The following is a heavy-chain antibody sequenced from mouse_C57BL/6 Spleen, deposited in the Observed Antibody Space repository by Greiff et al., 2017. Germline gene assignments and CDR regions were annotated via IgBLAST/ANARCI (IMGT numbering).Heavy chain of an antibody. Sequence: EVQLQESGPGLVKPSQSLSLTCSVTGYSITSGYYWNWIRQFPGNKLEWMGYISYDGSNNYNPSLKNRISITRDTSKNQFFLKLNSVTTEDTATYYCARGGENQPGYFDYWGQGTTLTVSS. D-gene: IGHD6-1*01. J-gene: IGHJ2*01. V-gene: IGHV3-6*01. CDR2: ISYDGSN. CDR3: ARGGENQPGYFDY. CDR1: GYSITSGYY.